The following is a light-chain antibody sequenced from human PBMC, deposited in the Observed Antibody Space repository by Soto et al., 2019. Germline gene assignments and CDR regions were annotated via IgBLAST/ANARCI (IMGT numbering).Light chain of an antibody. Sequence: EIVLTQSPATLSLSPGERATLSCRASQSVSTYLAWYQQNPGQAPRPLIYDASNRATGIPARFSGSGSGTDFSLTISRLEPEDFAVYYCHQYGILPRTFGQGTKVDIQ. V-gene: IGKV3-11*01. CDR2: DAS. CDR1: QSVSTY. CDR3: HQYGILPRT. J-gene: IGKJ1*01.